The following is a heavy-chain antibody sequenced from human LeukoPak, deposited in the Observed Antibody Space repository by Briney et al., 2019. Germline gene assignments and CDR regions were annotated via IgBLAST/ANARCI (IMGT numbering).Heavy chain of an antibody. D-gene: IGHD2-21*02. V-gene: IGHV1-69*04. Sequence: SVKVSCKASGGTFSSYAISWVRQAPGQGLEWMGRIIPILGIANYAQKFQGRVTITADKSTSTAYMELRSLRSDDTAVYYCARVPRLLVPYCGGDCSADYWGQGTLVTVSS. CDR1: GGTFSSYA. CDR3: ARVPRLLVPYCGGDCSADY. J-gene: IGHJ4*02. CDR2: IIPILGIA.